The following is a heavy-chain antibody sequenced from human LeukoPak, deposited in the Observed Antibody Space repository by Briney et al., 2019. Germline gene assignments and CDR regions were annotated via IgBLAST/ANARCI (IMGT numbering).Heavy chain of an antibody. J-gene: IGHJ4*02. CDR2: INPSGGST. Sequence: ASVKVSCKXSGYTFTSYYMHWVRQAPRQGLEWMGIINPSGGSTSYAQKFQGRVTMTRDTSTSTVYMELSSLRSEDTAVYYCARSSITMIVVAYGFDYWGQGTLVTVSS. D-gene: IGHD3-22*01. CDR1: GYTFTSYY. V-gene: IGHV1-46*01. CDR3: ARSSITMIVVAYGFDY.